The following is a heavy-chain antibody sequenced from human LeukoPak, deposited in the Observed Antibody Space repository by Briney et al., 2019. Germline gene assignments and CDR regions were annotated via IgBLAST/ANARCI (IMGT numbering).Heavy chain of an antibody. J-gene: IGHJ4*02. Sequence: GRSLRLSCAASGFTFSSYAMHWVRQAPGKGLEWVAVISYDGSNKYYADSVKGRFTISRDNSKNTQYLQMNSLRAEDTAVYYCARGPGGYSYHRVTYPDYWGQGTLVTVSS. V-gene: IGHV3-30*04. CDR1: GFTFSSYA. CDR3: ARGPGGYSYHRVTYPDY. D-gene: IGHD5-18*01. CDR2: ISYDGSNK.